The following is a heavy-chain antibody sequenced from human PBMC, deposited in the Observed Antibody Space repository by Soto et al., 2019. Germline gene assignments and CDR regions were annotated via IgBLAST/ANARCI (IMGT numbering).Heavy chain of an antibody. V-gene: IGHV3-33*01. Sequence: GGSLRLSCAASGFTFSSYGMHWVRQAPGKGLEWVAVIWYDGSNKYYADSVKGRFTISRDNSKNTLYLQMNSLRAEDTAVYYCARNIAVAGYFDYWGQGTLVTVSS. CDR1: GFTFSSYG. D-gene: IGHD6-19*01. J-gene: IGHJ4*02. CDR2: IWYDGSNK. CDR3: ARNIAVAGYFDY.